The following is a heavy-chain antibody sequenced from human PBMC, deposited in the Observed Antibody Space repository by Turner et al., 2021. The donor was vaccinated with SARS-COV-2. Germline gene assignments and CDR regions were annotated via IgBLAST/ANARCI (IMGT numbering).Heavy chain of an antibody. CDR2: IYYSGST. CDR1: GGSISSYY. J-gene: IGHJ4*02. V-gene: IGHV4-59*01. D-gene: IGHD3-22*01. Sequence: QVQLQESGPGLVKPSETLSLTCTVSGGSISSYYWSWIRQPPGKGLEWIGYIYYSGSTNYNPSLKIRVTISVDTSKNQFSLKLSSVTAADTAVYYCASYYYDSSGYDYAFDYWGQGTLVTVSS. CDR3: ASYYYDSSGYDYAFDY.